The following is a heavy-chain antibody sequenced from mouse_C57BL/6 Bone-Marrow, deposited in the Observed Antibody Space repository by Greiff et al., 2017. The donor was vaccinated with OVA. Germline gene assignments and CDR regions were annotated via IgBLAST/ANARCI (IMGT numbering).Heavy chain of an antibody. CDR3: AKQGPNYYAMDY. CDR2: INPDSSTI. J-gene: IGHJ4*01. V-gene: IGHV4-1*01. D-gene: IGHD6-5*01. CDR1: GIDFSRYW. Sequence: VQLQQSGGGLVQPGGSLKLSCAASGIDFSRYWMSWVRRAPGKGLEWIGEINPDSSTINYAPSLKDKFIISRDNAKNTLYLQMSKVRSEDTALYYCAKQGPNYYAMDYWGQGTSVTVSS.